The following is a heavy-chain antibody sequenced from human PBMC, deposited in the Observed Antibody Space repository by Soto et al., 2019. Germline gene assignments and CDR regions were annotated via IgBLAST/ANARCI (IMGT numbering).Heavy chain of an antibody. CDR1: GGSFSGYY. Sequence: SETLSLACAVYGGSFSGYYWSWIRQPPGKGLEWIGEINHSGSTYYNPSLKSRVTISVDRSKNQFSLKLSSVTAADTAVYYCARGQLVAAQHWGQGTLVTVSS. CDR2: INHSGST. D-gene: IGHD2-15*01. CDR3: ARGQLVAAQH. V-gene: IGHV4-34*01. J-gene: IGHJ4*02.